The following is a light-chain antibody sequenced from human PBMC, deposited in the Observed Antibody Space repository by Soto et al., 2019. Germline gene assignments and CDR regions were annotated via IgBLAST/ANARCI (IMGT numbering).Light chain of an antibody. CDR1: QSVSSY. J-gene: IGKJ1*01. Sequence: EIVLTQSPATLSLSTGERATLSCRASQSVSSYLAWYQQKPGQAPRLLIYDAPNRATGIPARFSGSGSGTDFTLTISSLEPEDFAVYYCQQRSNLWTFGQGTKVDIK. CDR2: DAP. V-gene: IGKV3-11*01. CDR3: QQRSNLWT.